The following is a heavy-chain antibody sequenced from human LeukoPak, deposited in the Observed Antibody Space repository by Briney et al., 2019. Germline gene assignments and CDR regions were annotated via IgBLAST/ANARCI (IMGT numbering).Heavy chain of an antibody. CDR1: GGSISSYY. CDR3: ARVRGQYSSSWYYFDY. CDR2: IYYSGST. V-gene: IGHV4-59*01. D-gene: IGHD6-13*01. J-gene: IGHJ4*02. Sequence: PSETLSLTCTVSGGSISSYYWSWIRQPPGKGLEWIGYIYYSGSTNYNPSLKSRVTISVGTSKNQFSLKLSSVTAADTAVYYCARVRGQYSSSWYYFDYWGQGTLVTVSS.